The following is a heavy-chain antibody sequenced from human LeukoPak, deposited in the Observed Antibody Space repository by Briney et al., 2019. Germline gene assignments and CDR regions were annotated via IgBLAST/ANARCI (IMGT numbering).Heavy chain of an antibody. V-gene: IGHV3-23*01. Sequence: GGSLRLSCAASGFTSTNYAMNWVRQAPGKGLEWDSVLIGSSGSTDYADSVKGRFTISRDISKNTLFLQMNSLRAEDTVIYYCAKGAYDYIEIAYFDSWGQGTLVTVSS. D-gene: IGHD5-12*01. J-gene: IGHJ4*02. CDR1: GFTSTNYA. CDR3: AKGAYDYIEIAYFDS. CDR2: LIGSSGST.